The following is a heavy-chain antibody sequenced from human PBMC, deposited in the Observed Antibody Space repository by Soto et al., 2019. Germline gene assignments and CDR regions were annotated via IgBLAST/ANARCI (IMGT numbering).Heavy chain of an antibody. CDR2: IYPGDSDT. Sequence: PGESLKIACKGSGYKFTNNWIGWVRQMPGKGLEWMGIIYPGDSDTRYSPSFQGQVTISADRSISTAYLQWSSLTASDAAVYYCARASFAGRYYYSCMDVWGQGTTVTVSS. CDR3: ARASFAGRYYYSCMDV. D-gene: IGHD2-21*01. J-gene: IGHJ6*02. V-gene: IGHV5-51*01. CDR1: GYKFTNNW.